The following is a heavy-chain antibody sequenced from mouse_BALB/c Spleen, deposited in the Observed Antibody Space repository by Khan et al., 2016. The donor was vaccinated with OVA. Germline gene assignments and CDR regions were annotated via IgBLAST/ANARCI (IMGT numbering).Heavy chain of an antibody. Sequence: QVRLQQSGPELVKPGASVKMSCKTSGYTFTDYIISWVKQRTGQGLEWIGEIYPGSGSTYYNEKFNDKATLTADKSSNTAYMQLSSLTSEDSAVYFCGGGGGWGGMFDFLGQGTTLTVSS. CDR2: IYPGSGST. CDR3: GGGGGWGGMFDF. J-gene: IGHJ2*01. V-gene: IGHV1-77*01. D-gene: IGHD1-1*02. CDR1: GYTFTDYI.